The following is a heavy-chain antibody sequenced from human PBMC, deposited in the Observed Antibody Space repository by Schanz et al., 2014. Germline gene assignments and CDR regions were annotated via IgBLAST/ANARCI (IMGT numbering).Heavy chain of an antibody. J-gene: IGHJ6*02. V-gene: IGHV3-23*04. Sequence: EVRLVESGGGFIQPGGSLRLSCAASGFTFYKYAMGWVRQAPGKGLEWVSAISASGSTYYADSVKGRFTISRDSSKSTLYLQMNSLRADDTAVYYCVKDLQRELLRDDHYYGMDVWGQGTTVTVSS. CDR1: GFTFYKYA. CDR3: VKDLQRELLRDDHYYGMDV. D-gene: IGHD1-26*01. CDR2: ISASGST.